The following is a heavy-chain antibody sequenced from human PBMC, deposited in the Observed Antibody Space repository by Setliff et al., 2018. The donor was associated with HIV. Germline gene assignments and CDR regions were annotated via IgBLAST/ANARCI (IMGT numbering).Heavy chain of an antibody. D-gene: IGHD3-10*01. Sequence: ASVKVSCKASGGTFSSYAISWVRQAPGRGLEWMGGIIPIFGTANYAQKFQGRVTITADESTSTVYMDLSRLTSGDTAVYYCAKVASVTMIRGALGSWGQGTLVTVSS. CDR2: IIPIFGTA. CDR1: GGTFSSYA. CDR3: AKVASVTMIRGALGS. J-gene: IGHJ5*01. V-gene: IGHV1-69*13.